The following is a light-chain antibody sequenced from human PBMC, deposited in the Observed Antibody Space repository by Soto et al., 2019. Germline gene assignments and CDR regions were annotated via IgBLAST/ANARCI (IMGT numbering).Light chain of an antibody. V-gene: IGLV2-14*03. CDR2: DVN. Sequence: QPALTQPASVSGSPGQSITISCTGTSSDIATSDYVSWFQHHPGEAPKIILYDVNNRPSGVSDRFSGSKSGNTASLTISGLQAEDEADYYCSSFTSRDALLFGGGTKLTVL. CDR3: SSFTSRDALL. CDR1: SSDIATSDY. J-gene: IGLJ2*01.